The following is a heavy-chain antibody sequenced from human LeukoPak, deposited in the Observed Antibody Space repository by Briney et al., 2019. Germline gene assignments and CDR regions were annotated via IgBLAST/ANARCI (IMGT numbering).Heavy chain of an antibody. Sequence: PGGSLRLSCAASGFIFSTYAMSWVRQAPGKGLEWVSGISGSGTSTYYADSVKGRFTISRDKSKNTLYLQMHSLRAEDTAVYYCAKDQKPDSGHDIDHWGQGTLVTVSS. D-gene: IGHD5-12*01. CDR2: ISGSGTST. J-gene: IGHJ4*02. CDR1: GFIFSTYA. CDR3: AKDQKPDSGHDIDH. V-gene: IGHV3-23*01.